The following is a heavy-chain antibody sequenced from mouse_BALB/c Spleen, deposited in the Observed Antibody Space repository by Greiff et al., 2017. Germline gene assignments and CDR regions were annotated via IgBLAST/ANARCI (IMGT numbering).Heavy chain of an antibody. Sequence: EVQGVESGGGLVKPGGSLKLSCAASGFTFSDYYMYWVRQTPEKRLEWVATISDGGSYTYYPDTVKGRFTISRDNAKNTLYLQMSSLKSEDTAMYYCARWLGAYWGQGTLVTVSA. V-gene: IGHV5-4*02. J-gene: IGHJ3*01. CDR3: ARWLGAY. D-gene: IGHD2-2*01. CDR1: GFTFSDYY. CDR2: ISDGGSYT.